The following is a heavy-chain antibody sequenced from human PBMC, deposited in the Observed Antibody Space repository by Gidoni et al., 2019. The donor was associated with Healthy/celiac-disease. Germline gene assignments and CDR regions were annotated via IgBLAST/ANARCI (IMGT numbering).Heavy chain of an antibody. CDR3: AITPSSTPRYYGMDV. D-gene: IGHD2-2*01. V-gene: IGHV3-7*02. CDR2: IKQDGSEK. Sequence: EVQLVESGGGVVQPGGSLRLSCAAPGFTFSSDWMSWVRQAPGKGLEWVANIKQDGSEKYYVDSVKGRFTISRDNAKNSLYLQMNSLRAEDTAVYYCAITPSSTPRYYGMDVWGQGTTVTVSS. J-gene: IGHJ6*02. CDR1: GFTFSSDW.